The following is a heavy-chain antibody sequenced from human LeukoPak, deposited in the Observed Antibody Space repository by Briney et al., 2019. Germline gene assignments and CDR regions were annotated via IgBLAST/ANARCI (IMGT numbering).Heavy chain of an antibody. CDR1: GGSISTYY. Sequence: SETLSLTCTVSGGSISTYYWSWIRQPPGKGLEWIGEINHSGSTNYNPSLKSRVTISVDTSKNQFSLKLSSVTAADTAVYYCARVLYDYGDYEDYWGQGTLVTVSS. D-gene: IGHD4-17*01. CDR2: INHSGST. V-gene: IGHV4-34*01. J-gene: IGHJ4*02. CDR3: ARVLYDYGDYEDY.